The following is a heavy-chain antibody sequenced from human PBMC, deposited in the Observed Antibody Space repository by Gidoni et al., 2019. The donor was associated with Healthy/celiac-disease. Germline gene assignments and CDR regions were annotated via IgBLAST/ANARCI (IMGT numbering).Heavy chain of an antibody. Sequence: QLQLQESGPGLVQPSETLSLTCPVSGGSLSRSSYYWGWIRQPPGKGLEWIGSIYYSGRTYYNPSLKSRVTISVDTSKNQFSLKLSSVTAADTAVYYCARPKNEWPTGDAFDIWGQGTMVTVSS. CDR3: ARPKNEWPTGDAFDI. CDR2: IYYSGRT. V-gene: IGHV4-39*01. J-gene: IGHJ3*02. CDR1: GGSLSRSSYY. D-gene: IGHD3-3*01.